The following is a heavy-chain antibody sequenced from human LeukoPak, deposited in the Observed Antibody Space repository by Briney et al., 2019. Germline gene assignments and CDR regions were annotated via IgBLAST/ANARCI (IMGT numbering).Heavy chain of an antibody. V-gene: IGHV4-30-2*01. D-gene: IGHD6-19*01. CDR2: IYHSGST. CDR3: ARERLAVAGTGRAFDI. Sequence: SETLSLTCAVSGGFISSGDYSWSWIRQPPGKGLEWIGYIYHSGSTYYSPSLKSRVTISVDRSKNQFSLKLSSVTAADTAVYYCARERLAVAGTGRAFDIWGQGTMVTVSS. J-gene: IGHJ3*02. CDR1: GGFISSGDYS.